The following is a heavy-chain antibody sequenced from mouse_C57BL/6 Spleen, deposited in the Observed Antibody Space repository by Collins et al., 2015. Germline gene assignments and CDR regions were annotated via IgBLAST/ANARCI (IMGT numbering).Heavy chain of an antibody. V-gene: IGHV1-61*01. D-gene: IGHD2-2*01. Sequence: QVQLQQPGAELVRPGASVKLSCKASGYTFTNSWMNWVKQRPGQGLEWIGMIDPSDSRTYYNQMFKDKATLTVDKSSSIAYMVLISLTSEDSAVYYCAKEGYDAYWGQGTLITVSA. CDR1: GYTFTNSW. J-gene: IGHJ3*01. CDR2: IDPSDSRT. CDR3: AKEGYDAY.